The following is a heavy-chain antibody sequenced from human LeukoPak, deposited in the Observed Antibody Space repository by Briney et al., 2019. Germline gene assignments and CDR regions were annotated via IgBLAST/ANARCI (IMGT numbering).Heavy chain of an antibody. CDR2: ISSSSSYI. CDR1: GFTFSSYS. J-gene: IGHJ4*02. CDR3: ARDAPLYCSSTSCLFDY. Sequence: GGSLRLSCAASGFTFSSYSMNWVRQAPGKGLEWVSSISSSSSYIYYAGSVKGRFTISRDNAKNSLYLQMNSLRAEDTAVYYCARDAPLYCSSTSCLFDYWGQGTLVTASS. V-gene: IGHV3-21*01. D-gene: IGHD2-2*01.